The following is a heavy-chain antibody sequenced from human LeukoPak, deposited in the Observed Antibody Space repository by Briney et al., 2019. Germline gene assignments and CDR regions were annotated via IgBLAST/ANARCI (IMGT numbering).Heavy chain of an antibody. D-gene: IGHD6-19*01. CDR3: ARGGRSSSGWYGVSPNDY. CDR2: MNPNSGNT. V-gene: IGHV1-8*03. J-gene: IGHJ4*02. CDR1: GYTFTSYD. Sequence: ASVKVSCKASGYTFTSYDINWVRQATGQGLEWMGWMNPNSGNTGYAQKFQGRVTVTRNTSISTAYMELSSLRSEGTAVYYCARGGRSSSGWYGVSPNDYWGQGTLVTVSS.